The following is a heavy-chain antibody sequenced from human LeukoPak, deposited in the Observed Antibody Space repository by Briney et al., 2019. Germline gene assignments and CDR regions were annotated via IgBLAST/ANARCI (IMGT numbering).Heavy chain of an antibody. CDR1: GFTFSTYT. J-gene: IGHJ6*02. CDR2: ISGSSSYT. V-gene: IGHV3-21*01. Sequence: GGSLRLSCAASGFTFSTYTMNWVRQAPGKGLEWVSSISGSSSYTYYADSVKGRFTISRDNAKNSVYLQMNSLRDEDTAVYYCARELRGYSDQYYYYGLDVWGQGTTVTVSS. CDR3: ARELRGYSDQYYYYGLDV. D-gene: IGHD5-18*01.